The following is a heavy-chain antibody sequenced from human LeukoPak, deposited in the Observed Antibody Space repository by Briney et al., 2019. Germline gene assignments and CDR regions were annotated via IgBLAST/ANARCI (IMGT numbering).Heavy chain of an antibody. D-gene: IGHD2-21*02. V-gene: IGHV4-34*01. CDR3: ARVTAAGGTDDAFGV. CDR2: INHSGGT. Sequence: SETLSLTCAIYGGSFSSYYWSWIRQPPGKGLEWIGEINHSGGTNYNPSLKSRVTISVDTSKNQFSLKVNSVTAADTAVYYCARVTAAGGTDDAFGVWGRGTMVTVSS. J-gene: IGHJ3*01. CDR1: GGSFSSYY.